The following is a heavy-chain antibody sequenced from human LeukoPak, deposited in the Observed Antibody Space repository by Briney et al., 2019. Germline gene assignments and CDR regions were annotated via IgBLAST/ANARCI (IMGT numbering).Heavy chain of an antibody. J-gene: IGHJ5*02. Sequence: ASVKVSCKVSGYTLTELSMHWVRQAPGKGLEWMGGFDPEDGGTIYAQKFQGRVTMTEDTSTDTAYMELSSLRSGDTAVYYCAAIRGLGELSTNWFDPWGQGTLVTVSS. CDR3: AAIRGLGELSTNWFDP. V-gene: IGHV1-24*01. CDR1: GYTLTELS. CDR2: FDPEDGGT. D-gene: IGHD3-10*01.